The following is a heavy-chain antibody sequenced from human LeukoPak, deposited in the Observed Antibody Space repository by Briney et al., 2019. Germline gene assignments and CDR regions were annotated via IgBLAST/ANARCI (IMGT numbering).Heavy chain of an antibody. Sequence: SSETLSLTCTVSGGSISSYYWSWIRQPPGKGLEWIGYISYSGSTYYNPSLKSRVTISVDTSKNQFSLKLSSVTAADTAVYYCARHTIFEIWGQGTMVTVSS. D-gene: IGHD2-2*01. CDR2: ISYSGST. CDR3: ARHTIFEI. J-gene: IGHJ3*02. V-gene: IGHV4-59*08. CDR1: GGSISSYY.